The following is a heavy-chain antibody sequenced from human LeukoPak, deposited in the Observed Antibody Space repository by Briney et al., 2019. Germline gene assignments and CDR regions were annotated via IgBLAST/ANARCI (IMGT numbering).Heavy chain of an antibody. CDR2: ISWNSGSI. Sequence: PGGSLRLSCAASGFTFDDYAMHWVRQAPGKGLEWVSGISWNSGSIGYADSVKGRFTISRDNAKNSLYLQMNSLRAEDTALYYCAKDIDYYGSGSYYFDYWGQGTLVTVSS. V-gene: IGHV3-9*01. D-gene: IGHD3-10*01. J-gene: IGHJ4*02. CDR3: AKDIDYYGSGSYYFDY. CDR1: GFTFDDYA.